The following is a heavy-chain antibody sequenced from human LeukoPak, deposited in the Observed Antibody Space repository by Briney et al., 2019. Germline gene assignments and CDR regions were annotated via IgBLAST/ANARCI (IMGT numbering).Heavy chain of an antibody. CDR3: AKDIAADTAQGDDAFDI. D-gene: IGHD5-18*01. CDR1: GFTFDDYA. V-gene: IGHV3-9*01. CDR2: ISWNSGSI. Sequence: PGGSPRLSCAASGFTFDDYAMHWVRQAPGKGLEWVSGISWNSGSIGYADSVKGRFTISRDNAKNSLYLQMNSLRAEDTALYYCAKDIAADTAQGDDAFDIWGQGTMVTVSS. J-gene: IGHJ3*02.